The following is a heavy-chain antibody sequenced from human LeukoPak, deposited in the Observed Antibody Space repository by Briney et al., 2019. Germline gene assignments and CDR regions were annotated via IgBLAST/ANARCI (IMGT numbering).Heavy chain of an antibody. Sequence: GGSLRLSCAASGFTFSSYGMHWLRQAPGKGLEWVAVISYDGSNKYYADSVKGRFTISRDNSKNTLYLQMNGLRAEDTAVYYCAKDGNDFTYYFDYWGQGTLVTVSS. V-gene: IGHV3-30*18. J-gene: IGHJ4*02. CDR1: GFTFSSYG. D-gene: IGHD1-26*01. CDR3: AKDGNDFTYYFDY. CDR2: ISYDGSNK.